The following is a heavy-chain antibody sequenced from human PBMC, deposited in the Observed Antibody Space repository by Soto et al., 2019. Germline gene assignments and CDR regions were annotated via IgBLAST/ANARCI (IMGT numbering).Heavy chain of an antibody. V-gene: IGHV1-18*01. Sequence: ASVKVSCKASGYTFTSYGISWVRQAPGQGLEWMGWISAYNGNTNYAQKLQGRVTMTTDTSTSTAYMELRSLRSDDTAAYDCARYFGPSTLRIVAWSFDYWGQGTLVTVSS. D-gene: IGHD3-22*01. CDR2: ISAYNGNT. CDR3: ARYFGPSTLRIVAWSFDY. J-gene: IGHJ4*02. CDR1: GYTFTSYG.